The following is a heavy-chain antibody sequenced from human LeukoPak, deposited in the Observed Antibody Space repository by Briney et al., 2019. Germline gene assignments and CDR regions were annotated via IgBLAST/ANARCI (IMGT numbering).Heavy chain of an antibody. CDR3: ARPNFYCDGDCYSA. Sequence: RASVKVSCKASGGTFSSNAISWVRQAPGQGLEWMGGIIPIFGTANYAQKFQGRVTITADESTSTAYMELSSLRSEDTAVYYCARPNFYCDGDCYSAWGQGTLVTVSS. CDR2: IIPIFGTA. D-gene: IGHD2-21*02. CDR1: GGTFSSNA. V-gene: IGHV1-69*13. J-gene: IGHJ5*02.